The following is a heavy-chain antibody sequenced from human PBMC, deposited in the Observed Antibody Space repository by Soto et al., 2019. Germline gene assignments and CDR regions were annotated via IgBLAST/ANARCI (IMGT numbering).Heavy chain of an antibody. Sequence: ASVKVSCKASGYTFTSYAMHLVRQAPGQRLEWMGWINAGNGNTKYSQKFQGRVTITRDTSASTAYMELSSLRSEDTAVYYCARAGNGIVVVPAATDGWFDPWGQGTLVTVSS. D-gene: IGHD2-2*01. J-gene: IGHJ5*02. CDR3: ARAGNGIVVVPAATDGWFDP. V-gene: IGHV1-3*01. CDR1: GYTFTSYA. CDR2: INAGNGNT.